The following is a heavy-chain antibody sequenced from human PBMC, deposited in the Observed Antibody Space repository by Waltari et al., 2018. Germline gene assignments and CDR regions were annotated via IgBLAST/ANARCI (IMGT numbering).Heavy chain of an antibody. CDR1: GGSFSGYY. J-gene: IGHJ6*02. CDR2: INHSGST. CDR3: ARGIVVVVAATPYYYYGMDV. V-gene: IGHV4-34*01. Sequence: QVQLQQWGAGLLKPSETLSLTCAVYGGSFSGYYWSWIRQPPGKGLEWIGEINHSGSTNYNPSLKSRVTISVDTSKNQFSLKLSSVTAADTAVYYCARGIVVVVAATPYYYYGMDVWGQGTTVTVSS. D-gene: IGHD2-15*01.